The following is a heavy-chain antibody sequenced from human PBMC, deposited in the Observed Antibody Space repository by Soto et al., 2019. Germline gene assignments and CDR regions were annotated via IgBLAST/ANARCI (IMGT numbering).Heavy chain of an antibody. CDR3: AREVTYYYGSGSYS. Sequence: SETLSLTCTVSGGSISSGDYYWSWIRQPPGKGLEWIGYIYYSGRTYYNPSLKSRVTISVDTSKNQFSPKLSSVTAADTAVYYCAREVTYYYGSGSYSWGQGSVFTVSS. V-gene: IGHV4-30-4*01. D-gene: IGHD3-10*01. CDR2: IYYSGRT. J-gene: IGHJ5*02. CDR1: GGSISSGDYY.